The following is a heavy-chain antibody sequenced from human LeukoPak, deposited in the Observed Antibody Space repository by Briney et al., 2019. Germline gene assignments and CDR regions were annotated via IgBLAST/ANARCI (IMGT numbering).Heavy chain of an antibody. J-gene: IGHJ4*02. Sequence: SGGSLRLSCAASGFTFSSYWMHWVRQAPGKGLVWVSRISSDGSSTTYADSVKGRFTISRDNAKNSLYLQMNSLRAEDTAVYYCAITIFGVARAPVDYWGQGTLVTVSS. CDR3: AITIFGVARAPVDY. CDR1: GFTFSSYW. D-gene: IGHD3-3*01. V-gene: IGHV3-74*01. CDR2: ISSDGSST.